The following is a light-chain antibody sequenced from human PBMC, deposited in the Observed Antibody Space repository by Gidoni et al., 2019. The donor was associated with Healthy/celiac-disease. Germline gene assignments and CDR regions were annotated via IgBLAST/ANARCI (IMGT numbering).Light chain of an antibody. Sequence: DPVTITCRASQGISSYLAWYQQKPGKAPKLLIYAASTLQSGVPSRFSGSGSGTEFTLTISSLQPEDFATYYCQQLNSYPRYTFGQGTKLEIK. V-gene: IGKV1-9*01. J-gene: IGKJ2*01. CDR3: QQLNSYPRYT. CDR2: AAS. CDR1: QGISSY.